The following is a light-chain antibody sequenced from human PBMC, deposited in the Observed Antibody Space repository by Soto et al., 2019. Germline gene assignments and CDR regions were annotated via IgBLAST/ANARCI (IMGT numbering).Light chain of an antibody. V-gene: IGKV1-6*01. Sequence: GDRVIITCRASQAIRTELGWYQQRPGKAPKLLIYGTSNLQSGVPSRFSGSGSGTDFTLTINGLQPEDFATYYCLQDYSYPRTFGQGNKVDVK. CDR1: QAIRTE. J-gene: IGKJ1*01. CDR3: LQDYSYPRT. CDR2: GTS.